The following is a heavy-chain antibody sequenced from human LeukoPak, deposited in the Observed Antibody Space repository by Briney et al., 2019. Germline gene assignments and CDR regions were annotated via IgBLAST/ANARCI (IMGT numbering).Heavy chain of an antibody. CDR2: ISYDGSNK. Sequence: GRSLRLSCAASGFTFNSYAMHWVRQAPGKGLEWVAVISYDGSNKYYADSVKGRFTISRDNSKNTLYLQMNSLRAEDTAVYYCARGGGGYQLKDYWGQGTLVTVSS. D-gene: IGHD3-16*01. J-gene: IGHJ4*02. V-gene: IGHV3-30-3*01. CDR1: GFTFNSYA. CDR3: ARGGGGYQLKDY.